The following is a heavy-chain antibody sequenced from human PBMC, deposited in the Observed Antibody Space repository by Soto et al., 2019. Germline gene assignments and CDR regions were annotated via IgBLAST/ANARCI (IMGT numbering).Heavy chain of an antibody. J-gene: IGHJ4*02. V-gene: IGHV3-43D*04. CDR3: AKSLYYYDSSTLGH. CDR1: GFDFEDYA. D-gene: IGHD3-22*01. CDR2: TNSDGTDS. Sequence: SGGSLRLSCAAAGFDFEDYAMHWVRQVPGKGLEWVSLTNSDGTDSYYMDSVKGRFTISRDNAKSTLYLQMDRLRPEDTALYFCAKSLYYYDSSTLGHWGQGTLVTVSS.